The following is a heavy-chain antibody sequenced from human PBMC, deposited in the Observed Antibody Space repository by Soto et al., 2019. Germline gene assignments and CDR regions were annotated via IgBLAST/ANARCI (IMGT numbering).Heavy chain of an antibody. V-gene: IGHV1-69*13. CDR3: ARFEVGATQYYFDY. Sequence: ASVKVSCKASGYTFTGYYMHWVRQAPGQGLEWMGGIIPFFDTANYAQQFQGRVTITADESTSTAYMELSSLRSEDTAVYYCARFEVGATQYYFDYWGQGTLVTVSS. CDR1: GYTFTGYY. J-gene: IGHJ4*02. CDR2: IIPFFDTA. D-gene: IGHD1-26*01.